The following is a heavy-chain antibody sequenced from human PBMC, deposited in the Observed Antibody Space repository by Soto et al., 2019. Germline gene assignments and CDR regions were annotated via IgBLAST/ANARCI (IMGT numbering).Heavy chain of an antibody. V-gene: IGHV1-69*06. CDR2: IIPIFGTA. CDR3: ARDLGDYRCTNGVCYTRYFDYYGMDV. D-gene: IGHD2-8*01. Sequence: VASVKVSCKXSGGTFSSYAISWVRQAPGQGLEWMGGIIPIFGTANYAQKFQGRVTITADKSTSTAYMELSSLRSEDTAVYYCARDLGDYRCTNGVCYTRYFDYYGMDVWGQGTTVTVSS. CDR1: GGTFSSYA. J-gene: IGHJ6*02.